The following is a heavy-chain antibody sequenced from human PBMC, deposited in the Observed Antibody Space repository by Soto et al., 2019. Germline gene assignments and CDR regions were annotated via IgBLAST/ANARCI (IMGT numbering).Heavy chain of an antibody. CDR3: ARVASYDFWSGYYIFIDY. Sequence: EVQLVESGGGLVKPGGSLRLSCAASGFTFSSYSMNWVRQAPGKGLEWVSSISSSSSYIYYADSVKGRFTISRDNAKNSLYLQMNSLRAEETAVYYCARVASYDFWSGYYIFIDYWGQGTLVTVSS. CDR1: GFTFSSYS. CDR2: ISSSSSYI. J-gene: IGHJ4*02. D-gene: IGHD3-3*01. V-gene: IGHV3-21*01.